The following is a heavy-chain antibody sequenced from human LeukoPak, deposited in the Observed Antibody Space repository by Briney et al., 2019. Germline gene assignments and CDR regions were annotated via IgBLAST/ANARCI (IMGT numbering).Heavy chain of an antibody. D-gene: IGHD4-17*01. CDR1: GGSINNYY. V-gene: IGHV4-59*08. CDR3: ARGGTMTTVPL. Sequence: SETLSLTCTVSGGSINNYYWNWIRQSPGKGLELIGYIYYSVSGGGTNYNPSLKSRVTISADTSKNQFSLKLSSVTAADTAVYYCARGGTMTTVPLWGQGTLVTVSS. J-gene: IGHJ4*02. CDR2: IYYSVSGGGT.